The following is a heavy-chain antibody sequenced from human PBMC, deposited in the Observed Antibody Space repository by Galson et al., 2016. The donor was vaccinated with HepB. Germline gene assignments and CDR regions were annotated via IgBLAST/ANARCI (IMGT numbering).Heavy chain of an antibody. D-gene: IGHD3-10*01. CDR2: LSYDGVNK. Sequence: SLRLSCAASGFTFSSYAMHWVRQTPGKGLEWVAVLSYDGVNKYYADSVKGRFTISRDNSKNTLFLQMNSLRAEDTALYYCARVGTKHTYGFSSSDHWGRGTLVTVSS. CDR1: GFTFSSYA. V-gene: IGHV3-30-3*01. J-gene: IGHJ5*02. CDR3: ARVGTKHTYGFSSSDH.